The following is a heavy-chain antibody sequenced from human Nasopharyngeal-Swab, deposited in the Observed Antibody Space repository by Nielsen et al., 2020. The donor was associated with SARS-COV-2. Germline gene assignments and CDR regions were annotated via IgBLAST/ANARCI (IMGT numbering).Heavy chain of an antibody. CDR3: AKELKVRGVLRAFDP. Sequence: GESLKISCAASGFTFSSYAMSWVRQAPGKGLEWVSAISVSGGSTYYADSVKGRFTISRDNSKNTLYLQMNSLRAEDTAVYYCAKELKVRGVLRAFDPWGQGTLVTVSS. CDR1: GFTFSSYA. V-gene: IGHV3-23*01. J-gene: IGHJ5*02. CDR2: ISVSGGST. D-gene: IGHD3-10*01.